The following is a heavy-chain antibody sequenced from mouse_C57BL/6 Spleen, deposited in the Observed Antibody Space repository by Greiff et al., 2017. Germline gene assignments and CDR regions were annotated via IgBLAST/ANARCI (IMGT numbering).Heavy chain of an antibody. CDR3: AREGTAQATGSVGAMDY. J-gene: IGHJ4*01. D-gene: IGHD3-2*02. Sequence: VQLQQSGAELVKPGASVKISCKASGYAFSSYWMNWVKQRPGKGLEWIGQIYPGDGDTNYNGKFKGKATLTADKSSSTAYMQLSILTSEDSAVYCWAREGTAQATGSVGAMDYWGQGTSVTVSS. CDR1: GYAFSSYW. CDR2: IYPGDGDT. V-gene: IGHV1-80*01.